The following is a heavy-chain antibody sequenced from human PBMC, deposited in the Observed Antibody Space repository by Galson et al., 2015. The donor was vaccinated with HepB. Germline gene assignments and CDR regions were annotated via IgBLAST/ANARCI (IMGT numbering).Heavy chain of an antibody. V-gene: IGHV3-48*03. CDR1: GFAFSKYA. D-gene: IGHD3-10*01. CDR2: ISSSADTI. CDR3: ARLPWFGVWADY. Sequence: SLRLSCAASGFAFSKYAMTWVRQAPGKGLEWVSYISSSADTIYYAHSVKGRLTISRDNAKNSVYMQMNNLRVEDTVVYYCARLPWFGVWADYWGQGTLITVSS. J-gene: IGHJ4*02.